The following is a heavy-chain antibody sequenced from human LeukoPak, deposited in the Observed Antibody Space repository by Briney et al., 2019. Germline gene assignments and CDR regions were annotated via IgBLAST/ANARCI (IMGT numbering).Heavy chain of an antibody. CDR1: GGSVSSGSYY. D-gene: IGHD6-13*01. CDR3: ARGWVSSSWCQQPKDPWFDP. J-gene: IGHJ5*02. Sequence: PSETLSLTCTVSGGSVSSGSYYWSWIRQPPGKGLEWIGYIYYSGSTNYNPSLKSRVTISVDTSKNQFSLKLSSVTAADTAVYYCARGWVSSSWCQQPKDPWFDPWGQGTLVTVSS. V-gene: IGHV4-61*01. CDR2: IYYSGST.